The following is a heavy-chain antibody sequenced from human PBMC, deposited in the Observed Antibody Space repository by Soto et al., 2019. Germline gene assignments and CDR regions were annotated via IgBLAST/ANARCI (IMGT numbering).Heavy chain of an antibody. V-gene: IGHV4-31*03. Sequence: QVQLQESGPGLVKPSQTLSLTCTVSGGSISSGGYYWSWIRQHPGKGLEWIGYIYYSGSTDYNPSLQRRVTISVDTSKNQFSLKLSAVTAADTAVYYYARALVDTAMGQSGYFDYWGQGTLVTVSS. CDR2: IYYSGST. D-gene: IGHD5-18*01. CDR3: ARALVDTAMGQSGYFDY. CDR1: GGSISSGGYY. J-gene: IGHJ4*02.